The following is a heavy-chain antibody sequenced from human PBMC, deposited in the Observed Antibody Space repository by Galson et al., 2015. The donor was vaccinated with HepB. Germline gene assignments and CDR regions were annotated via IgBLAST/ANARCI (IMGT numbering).Heavy chain of an antibody. D-gene: IGHD1-7*01. CDR1: GFTFSNAW. CDR3: TTENWNYEVYYYYYGMDV. J-gene: IGHJ6*02. CDR2: IKSKTDGGTT. V-gene: IGHV3-15*01. Sequence: SLRLSCAASGFTFSNAWMSWVRQAPGKGLEWVGRIKSKTDGGTTDYAAPVKGRFTISRDDSKNTLYLQMNSLKTEDTAVYYCTTENWNYEVYYYYYGMDVWGQGTTVTVSS.